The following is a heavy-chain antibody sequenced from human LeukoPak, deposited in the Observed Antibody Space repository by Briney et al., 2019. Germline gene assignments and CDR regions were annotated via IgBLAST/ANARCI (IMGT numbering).Heavy chain of an antibody. CDR2: ISSSGSTI. J-gene: IGHJ4*02. D-gene: IGHD6-13*01. CDR1: GFTFSDYY. Sequence: GGSLRLSCAASGFTFSDYYMSWIRQAPGKGLEWVSYISSSGSTIYYADSVKGRFTISRDNAKNSLYLPMNSLRAEGTAVYYCARDRGSSSWYDYWGQGTLVTVSS. CDR3: ARDRGSSSWYDY. V-gene: IGHV3-11*04.